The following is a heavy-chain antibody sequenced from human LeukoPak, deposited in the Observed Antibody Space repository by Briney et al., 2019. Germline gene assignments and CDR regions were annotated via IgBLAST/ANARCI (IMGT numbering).Heavy chain of an antibody. CDR1: GFTFSIYS. Sequence: GGSLRLSCAASGFTFSIYSMNWVRQAPGKGLEWVSSIGGSSSSIYYADSVKGRFTISRDNAKNSLFLQMNSLRADDTAVYYCAREAGSGGYYEGFDYWGQGTLVTVSS. D-gene: IGHD1-26*01. CDR3: AREAGSGGYYEGFDY. J-gene: IGHJ4*02. CDR2: IGGSSSSI. V-gene: IGHV3-21*01.